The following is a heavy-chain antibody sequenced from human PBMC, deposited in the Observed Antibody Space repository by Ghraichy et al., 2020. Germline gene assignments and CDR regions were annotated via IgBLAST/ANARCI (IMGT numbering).Heavy chain of an antibody. J-gene: IGHJ3*02. D-gene: IGHD3-10*01. CDR2: IKQDGSEK. CDR1: GFTFSSYW. Sequence: GESLNISCAASGFTFSSYWMSWVRQAPGKGLEWVANIKQDGSEKYYVDSVKGRFTIPRDNAKNSLYLQMNSLRAEDTAVYYCARDREADAFDIWGQGTMVTVSS. V-gene: IGHV3-7*01. CDR3: ARDREADAFDI.